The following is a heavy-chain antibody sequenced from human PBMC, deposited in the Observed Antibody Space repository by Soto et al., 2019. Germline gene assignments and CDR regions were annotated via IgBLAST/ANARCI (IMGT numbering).Heavy chain of an antibody. CDR1: GDSVSSNSAA. Sequence: SQTLSLTCAISGDSVSSNSAAWYWIRQSPSRGLEWLGRTYYRSKWYNDYAVSVKSRITINPDTSKNQFSLQLNSVTPEDTAVYYSARDIAVAGTTGCDYWGQGTLVTVPS. V-gene: IGHV6-1*01. CDR2: TYYRSKWYN. J-gene: IGHJ4*02. CDR3: ARDIAVAGTTGCDY. D-gene: IGHD6-19*01.